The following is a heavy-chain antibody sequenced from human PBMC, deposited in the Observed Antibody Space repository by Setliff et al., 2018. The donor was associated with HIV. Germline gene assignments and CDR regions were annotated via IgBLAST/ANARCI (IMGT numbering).Heavy chain of an antibody. J-gene: IGHJ4*02. D-gene: IGHD3-9*01. V-gene: IGHV4-39*02. CDR1: GGSISSTSYY. Sequence: KPSETLSLTCTVSGGSISSTSYYWGWIRQPPGKGLEWIGNIYYSGGTDYHPSLKSRVTISVDTSKNQFSLRINAVTAADTAVYYCARGWLGRGYFDRKRPFDYWGLGTLVTVSS. CDR3: ARGWLGRGYFDRKRPFDY. CDR2: IYYSGGT.